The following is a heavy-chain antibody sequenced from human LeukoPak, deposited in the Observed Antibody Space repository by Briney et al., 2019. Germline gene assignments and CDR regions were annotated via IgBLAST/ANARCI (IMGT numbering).Heavy chain of an antibody. J-gene: IGHJ4*02. Sequence: PSETLSLTCTVSGYSISSGYYWGWIRQPPGKGLEWIGSIYHSGSTYYNPSLKSRVTISVDTSKNQFSLKLSSVTAADTAVYYCARVAQEIDYWGQGTLVTVSS. CDR2: IYHSGST. D-gene: IGHD5-24*01. CDR1: GYSISSGYY. V-gene: IGHV4-38-2*02. CDR3: ARVAQEIDY.